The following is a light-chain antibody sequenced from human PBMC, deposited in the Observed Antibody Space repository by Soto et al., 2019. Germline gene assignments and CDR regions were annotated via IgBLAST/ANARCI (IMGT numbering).Light chain of an antibody. CDR1: RSVNSRC. J-gene: IGKJ2*01. Sequence: EIVLTQSPGTLSLTAGERATLSCRASRSVNSRCLAWYQQKPGQAPRLLIYGASSRATGIPDRFSGSGSGTDFTLTISRLEPEDFAVHHCHQYSYSPTTFGQGTKLEIK. CDR2: GAS. V-gene: IGKV3-20*01. CDR3: HQYSYSPTT.